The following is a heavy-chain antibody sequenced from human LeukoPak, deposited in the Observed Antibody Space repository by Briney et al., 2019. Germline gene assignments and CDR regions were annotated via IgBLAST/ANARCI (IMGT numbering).Heavy chain of an antibody. CDR3: ARAGSDYCGGDCPKFDY. Sequence: GASVKVSCKASGYTFTSYYMHWVRQAPGQGLEWMGIINPSGGSTSYAQKFQGRVTMTRDTSTSTVYMELSSLRSEDTVVYYCARAGSDYCGGDCPKFDYWGQGTLVTVSS. D-gene: IGHD2-21*02. CDR2: INPSGGST. J-gene: IGHJ4*02. V-gene: IGHV1-46*01. CDR1: GYTFTSYY.